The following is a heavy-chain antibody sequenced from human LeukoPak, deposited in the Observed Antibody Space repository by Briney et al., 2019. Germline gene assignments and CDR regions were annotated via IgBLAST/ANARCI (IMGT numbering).Heavy chain of an antibody. Sequence: SETLSLTCAVYGGSFSGYYWSWIRQPPGKGLEWIGEINHSGSTNYNPSLKSRVTTSVDTSKNQFSLKLSSVTAADTAVYYCARGRVRARMVRGVSFDYWGQGTLVTVSS. CDR3: ARGRVRARMVRGVSFDY. CDR1: GGSFSGYY. CDR2: INHSGST. J-gene: IGHJ4*02. D-gene: IGHD3-10*01. V-gene: IGHV4-34*01.